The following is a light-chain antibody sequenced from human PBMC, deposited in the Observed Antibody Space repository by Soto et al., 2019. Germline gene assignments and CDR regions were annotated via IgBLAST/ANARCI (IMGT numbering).Light chain of an antibody. V-gene: IGKV3D-15*01. CDR3: QQYSDWPLT. CDR2: GAS. CDR1: QSVSSN. J-gene: IGKJ4*01. Sequence: EIVMTQSPATLPVSPGERATLSCRASQSVSSNLAWYQQKPGQAPRLLIFGASTRATGTPARFSGSGSETEFTLTISSLQSEDFAVYYCQQYSDWPLTFGGGTKVEIK.